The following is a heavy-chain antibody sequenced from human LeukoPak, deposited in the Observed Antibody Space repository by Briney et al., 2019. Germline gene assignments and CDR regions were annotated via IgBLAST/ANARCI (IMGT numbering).Heavy chain of an antibody. CDR1: GFTFSSYA. V-gene: IGHV3-30*04. CDR3: AKDLELAVAGTFDY. D-gene: IGHD6-19*01. CDR2: ISYDGSNK. J-gene: IGHJ4*02. Sequence: PGRSLRLSCAASGFTFSSYAMHWARQAPGKGLEWVAVISYDGSNKYYADSVKGRFTISRDNSKNTLYLQMNSLRAEDTAVYYCAKDLELAVAGTFDYWGQGTLVTVSS.